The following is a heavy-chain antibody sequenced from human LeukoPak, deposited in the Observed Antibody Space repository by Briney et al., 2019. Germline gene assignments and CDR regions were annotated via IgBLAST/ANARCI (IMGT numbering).Heavy chain of an antibody. CDR3: AREYSSSSGRRAFDI. CDR1: GGSISSSSYY. D-gene: IGHD6-6*01. J-gene: IGHJ3*02. CDR2: IYYSGST. Sequence: SETLSLTCTVSGGSISSSSYYWGWLRQPPGKGLEWLGSIYYSGSTYDNPSLKSRVTISVDTSKNQFSLKLSSVTAADTAVYYCAREYSSSSGRRAFDIWGQGTMVTVSS. V-gene: IGHV4-39*01.